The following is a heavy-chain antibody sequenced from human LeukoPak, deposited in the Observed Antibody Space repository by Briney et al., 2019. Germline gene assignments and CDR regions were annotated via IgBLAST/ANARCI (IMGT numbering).Heavy chain of an antibody. D-gene: IGHD2/OR15-2a*01. Sequence: SQTLSLTCAISGDSVSSNTTAWNWIRQSPSRGLEWLGGTYYRSKWYHDYAVSVKSRITINPDTFKNQFSLQLNSVTPEDTAVYYCAKGNPVLEDWGQGTLVTVSS. CDR2: TYYRSKWYH. CDR1: GDSVSSNTTA. J-gene: IGHJ4*02. CDR3: AKGNPVLED. V-gene: IGHV6-1*01.